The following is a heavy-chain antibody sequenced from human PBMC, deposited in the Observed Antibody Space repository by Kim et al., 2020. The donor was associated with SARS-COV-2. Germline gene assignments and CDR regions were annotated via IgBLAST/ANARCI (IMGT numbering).Heavy chain of an antibody. D-gene: IGHD6-19*01. CDR1: GGSFSGYY. CDR2: INHSGST. J-gene: IGHJ5*02. V-gene: IGHV4-34*01. Sequence: SETLSLTCAVYGGSFSGYYWSWIRQPPGKGLEWIGEINHSGSTNYNPSLKSRVTISVDTSKNQFSLKLSSVTAADTAVYYCARGLVVAGKFDPWGQGTLVTVSS. CDR3: ARGLVVAGKFDP.